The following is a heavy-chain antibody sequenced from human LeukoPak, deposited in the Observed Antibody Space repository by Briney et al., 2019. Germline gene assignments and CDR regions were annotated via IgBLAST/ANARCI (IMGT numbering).Heavy chain of an antibody. CDR1: GGSISSYY. J-gene: IGHJ3*02. V-gene: IGHV4-4*07. CDR3: ARLYSSGWYNDAFDI. CDR2: IYTSGST. D-gene: IGHD6-19*01. Sequence: SETLSLTCTVSGGSISSYYWSWIRQPAGKGLEWIGRIYTSGSTNYNPSLKSRVTMSVDTSKNQFSLKLSSVTAADTAVYYCARLYSSGWYNDAFDIWGQGTMVTVSS.